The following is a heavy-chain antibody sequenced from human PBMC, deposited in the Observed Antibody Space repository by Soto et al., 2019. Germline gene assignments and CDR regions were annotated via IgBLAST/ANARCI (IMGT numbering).Heavy chain of an antibody. D-gene: IGHD7-27*01. CDR1: GFTFSDYY. J-gene: IGHJ4*01. V-gene: IGHV3-11*01. CDR3: ARVGSNFEDGPTDY. CDR2: ISGSGSIT. Sequence: PGGSLRLSCAASGFTFSDYYMSWFRQAPGKGLEWVSYISGSGSITHDADSVKGRFTISRDNAKNSLYLQMNSLRAEETAIYYCARVGSNFEDGPTDYWGNRTRANLSS.